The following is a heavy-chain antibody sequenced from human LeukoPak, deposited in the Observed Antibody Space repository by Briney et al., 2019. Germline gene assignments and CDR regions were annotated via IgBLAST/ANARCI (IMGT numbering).Heavy chain of an antibody. CDR1: GGSFSGYY. J-gene: IGHJ4*02. CDR2: INHSGST. CDR3: ARGLDDSSGYDHRPFDY. V-gene: IGHV4-34*01. Sequence: SETLSLTCAVYGGSFSGYYWSWIRQPPGKGLEWIGEINHSGSTNYNPSPKSRVTISVDTSKNQFSLKLSSVTAADTAVYYCARGLDDSSGYDHRPFDYWGQGTLVTVSS. D-gene: IGHD3-22*01.